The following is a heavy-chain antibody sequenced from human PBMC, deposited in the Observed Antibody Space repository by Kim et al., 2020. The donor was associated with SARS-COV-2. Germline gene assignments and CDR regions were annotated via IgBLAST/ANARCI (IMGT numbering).Heavy chain of an antibody. J-gene: IGHJ4*02. CDR2: ITSGSTTI. CDR1: GFTFSGYS. D-gene: IGHD2-8*01. CDR3: VRDPDALDY. V-gene: IGHV3-48*01. Sequence: GGSLRLSCAASGFTFSGYSMNWVRLAPGKGLEWVAYITSGSTTIHYRDSVKGRFTISRDNAKNSLYLQMNDLRAEDTAMYYCVRDPDALDYWGQGTLVIV.